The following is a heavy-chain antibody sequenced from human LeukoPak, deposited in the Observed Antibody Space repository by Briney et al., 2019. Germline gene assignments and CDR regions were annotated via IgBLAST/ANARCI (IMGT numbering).Heavy chain of an antibody. Sequence: SQTLSLTCTVSGGSISSGGYYWSWIRQHPGKGLEWIGYIYYSGSTYYNPSLKSRVTISVDTSKNQFSLKLSSVTAADTAVYYGASYYDSSGYRDYWGQGTLVTVSS. D-gene: IGHD3-22*01. CDR2: IYYSGST. V-gene: IGHV4-31*03. J-gene: IGHJ4*02. CDR1: GGSISSGGYY. CDR3: ASYYDSSGYRDY.